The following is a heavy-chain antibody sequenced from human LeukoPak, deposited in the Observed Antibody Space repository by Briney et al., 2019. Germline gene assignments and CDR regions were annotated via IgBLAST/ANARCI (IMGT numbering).Heavy chain of an antibody. J-gene: IGHJ1*01. CDR1: GGSISNYY. D-gene: IGHD6-19*01. V-gene: IGHV4-4*07. CDR3: ARGGWYPESFQL. Sequence: ETLSLTCTVSGGSISNYYWSWIRQPAGKGLEWIGRFYSSGSYNYNPSLKSRVTISVDTSKNQFSLKLSSVTAADTAVYYCARGGWYPESFQLWGQGALVTVSS. CDR2: FYSSGSY.